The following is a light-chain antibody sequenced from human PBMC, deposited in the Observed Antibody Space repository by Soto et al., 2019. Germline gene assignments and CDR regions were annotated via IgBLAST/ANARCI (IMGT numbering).Light chain of an antibody. CDR2: GTS. CDR3: QQYEKWPPSIT. Sequence: EIVMTQSPATLSVSPGDRATLSCRAGQPLNNNVAWYHHKPGQAPRLLIYGTSTRATGISARFSGGGSGTEFTLTISSLQSEDFAVYYCQQYEKWPPSITFGQGTRLEIK. V-gene: IGKV3-15*01. CDR1: QPLNNN. J-gene: IGKJ5*01.